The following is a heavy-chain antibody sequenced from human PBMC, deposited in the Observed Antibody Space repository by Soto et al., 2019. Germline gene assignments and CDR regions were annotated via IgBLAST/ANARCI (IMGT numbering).Heavy chain of an antibody. CDR2: IFYNGNT. J-gene: IGHJ4*02. V-gene: IGHV4-39*01. Sequence: QLQLQESGPGMVKPSETLSLTCTVSGGSLSSRIYYWGWIRQPPGKGLEWIGSIFYNGNTYYNPSLKSRVTISLDTSQNRFSLRLSSVTAADTAVYYCASAPVIDYFDSWGQGTLVTVSS. CDR3: ASAPVIDYFDS. CDR1: GGSLSSRIYY.